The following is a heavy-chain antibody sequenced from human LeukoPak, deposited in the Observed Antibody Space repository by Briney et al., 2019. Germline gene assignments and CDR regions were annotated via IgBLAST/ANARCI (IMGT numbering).Heavy chain of an antibody. Sequence: NPSETLSLTCTVSGGSISSSSYFWGWIRQPPGKGLQWIGNVRYSGTTYYNPSLQSRVTMSIDTSKNQFSLKLTSVTAADTAVYYCARRRVGGSDVDYWGQGTLVTVSS. CDR2: VRYSGTT. J-gene: IGHJ4*02. V-gene: IGHV4-39*01. CDR1: GGSISSSSYF. D-gene: IGHD6-25*01. CDR3: ARRRVGGSDVDY.